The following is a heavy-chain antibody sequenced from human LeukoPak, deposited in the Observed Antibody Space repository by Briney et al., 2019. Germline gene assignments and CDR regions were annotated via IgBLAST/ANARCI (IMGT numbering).Heavy chain of an antibody. CDR1: GFTFSSYS. D-gene: IGHD3-16*01. J-gene: IGHJ4*02. CDR2: ISSSSSTI. Sequence: GGSLRLSCAASGFTFSSYSMNWVRQAPGKGLEGGSYISSSSSTIYYADSVKGRFTISRDNAKNSLYLQMNSLRAEDTAVYYCARDDYVWGSYRYWGQGTLVTVSS. V-gene: IGHV3-48*01. CDR3: ARDDYVWGSYRY.